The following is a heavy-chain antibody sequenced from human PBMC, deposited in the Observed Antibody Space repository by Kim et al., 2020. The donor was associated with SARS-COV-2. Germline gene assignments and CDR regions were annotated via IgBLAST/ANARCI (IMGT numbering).Heavy chain of an antibody. J-gene: IGHJ4*02. Sequence: GRFTITRDNSKNTLYLQMNSLRAEDTAVYYCAGCYDSSGYYYDGGCYFDYWGQGTLVTVSS. D-gene: IGHD3-22*01. V-gene: IGHV3-66*01. CDR3: AGCYDSSGYYYDGGCYFDY.